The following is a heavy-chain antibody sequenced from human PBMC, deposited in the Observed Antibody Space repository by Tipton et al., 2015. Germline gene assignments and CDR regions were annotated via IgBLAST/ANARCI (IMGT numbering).Heavy chain of an antibody. D-gene: IGHD6-13*01. CDR1: GFTFSDYN. V-gene: IGHV4-34*01. CDR3: ARGAGNSSTWDFDY. J-gene: IGHJ4*02. CDR2: INHAGST. Sequence: LRLSCTGSGFTFSDYNMDWVRLAPGKGLEWIGEINHAGSTNYTPSRKSRVTISVDTSKNQFSLRVSSVTAADTAVYYCARGAGNSSTWDFDYWGQGSLVTVSS.